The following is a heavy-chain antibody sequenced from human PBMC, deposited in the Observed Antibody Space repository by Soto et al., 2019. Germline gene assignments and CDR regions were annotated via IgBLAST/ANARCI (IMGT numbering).Heavy chain of an antibody. CDR3: ARDVTTSGRHPPEST. CDR2: IFYSGST. CDR1: GDSVSSSNYY. V-gene: IGHV4-61*01. J-gene: IGHJ5*02. D-gene: IGHD6-19*01. Sequence: QVQLQESGPGLVRPSETLSLTCTVSGDSVSSSNYYWSWIRQSPVKGLEWIGYIFYSGSTNYNPSLKSRVTISVDTSKNQCSLKLKSVTAADTAVYYCARDVTTSGRHPPESTWGQGTLVTVS.